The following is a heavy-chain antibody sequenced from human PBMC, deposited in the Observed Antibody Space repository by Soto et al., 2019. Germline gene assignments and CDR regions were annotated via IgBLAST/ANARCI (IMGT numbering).Heavy chain of an antibody. V-gene: IGHV4-59*01. CDR2: IYYSGST. D-gene: IGHD3-22*01. CDR1: GGSISSYY. CDR3: ARDLWGADTSGYYVMAV. Sequence: SKTLSLTCTVSGGSISSYYWSWIRQPPGKGLEWIGYIYYSGSTTYQPSLKSRVTISVDRSQNQFSLELTSVTAADTAVYFCARDLWGADTSGYYVMAVWGQGTTVTVSS. J-gene: IGHJ6*02.